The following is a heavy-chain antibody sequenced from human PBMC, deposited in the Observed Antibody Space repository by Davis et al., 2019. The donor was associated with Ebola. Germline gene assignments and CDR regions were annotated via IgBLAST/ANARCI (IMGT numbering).Heavy chain of an antibody. D-gene: IGHD1-26*01. J-gene: IGHJ4*02. CDR2: IRSDGADD. V-gene: IGHV3-30*02. CDR3: ARDRRGTYYFDF. Sequence: GESLKISCVASGFTLKSYGMHWVRQAPGKGLEWVATIRSDGADDFYADSVKGRVAISRDNSDNTVYLQLNSLRAEDTAMYYCARDRRGTYYFDFWGQGSLVIVSS. CDR1: GFTLKSYG.